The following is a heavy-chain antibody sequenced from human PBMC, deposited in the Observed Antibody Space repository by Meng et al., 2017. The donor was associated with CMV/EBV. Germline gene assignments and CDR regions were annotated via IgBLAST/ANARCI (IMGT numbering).Heavy chain of an antibody. D-gene: IGHD5-12*01. CDR2: IDHSGST. CDR3: ARGKVDIVN. CDR1: GGSFSGYY. V-gene: IGHV4-34*01. Sequence: SQTFSLTCAVYGGSFSGYYWSWIRQPPGKGLEWIGEIDHSGSTNYNPSLKSRVTISVDTSKNQFSLKLSSVTAADTAVYYCARGKVDIVNWGQGTLVTVSS. J-gene: IGHJ4*02.